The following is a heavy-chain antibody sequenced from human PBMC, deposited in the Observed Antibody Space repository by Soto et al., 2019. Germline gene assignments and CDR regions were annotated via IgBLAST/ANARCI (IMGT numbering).Heavy chain of an antibody. CDR2: ISYDGSNK. CDR3: AKRGAVAGTVRYYYYYGMDV. J-gene: IGHJ6*02. V-gene: IGHV3-30*18. D-gene: IGHD6-19*01. Sequence: GGSLRLSCAASGFTFSSYGMHWVRQAPGKGLEWVAVISYDGSNKYYADSVKGRFTISRDNSKNTLYLQMNSLRAEDTAVYYCAKRGAVAGTVRYYYYYGMDVWGQGTTVTVSS. CDR1: GFTFSSYG.